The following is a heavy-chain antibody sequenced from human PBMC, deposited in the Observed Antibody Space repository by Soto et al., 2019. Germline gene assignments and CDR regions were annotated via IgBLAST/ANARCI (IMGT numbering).Heavy chain of an antibody. Sequence: GESLKISCKASGYTFTSYWIGWVRQMPGEGLEWMGVIYPSDSDIRYSPSFQGKVTISADKSITTAYLQWSSLKAADTAMYYCVRSGTSSGRFSDYWGQGTLVTVSS. D-gene: IGHD2-15*01. CDR1: GYTFTSYW. J-gene: IGHJ4*02. V-gene: IGHV5-51*01. CDR3: VRSGTSSGRFSDY. CDR2: IYPSDSDI.